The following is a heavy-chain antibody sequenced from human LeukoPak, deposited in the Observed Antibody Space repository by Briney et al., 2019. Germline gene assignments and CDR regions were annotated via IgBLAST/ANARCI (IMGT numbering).Heavy chain of an antibody. V-gene: IGHV1-69*04. Sequence: ASVKVSCKASGGTFSSYAISWVRQAPGQGLEWMGRIIPILGIANYAQKFQGRVTITADKSTSTAYMELSSLRSEDTAVYYCAANYRQYYYYYGMDVWGQGTTVTVS. CDR2: IIPILGIA. CDR3: AANYRQYYYYYGMDV. CDR1: GGTFSSYA. D-gene: IGHD1-7*01. J-gene: IGHJ6*02.